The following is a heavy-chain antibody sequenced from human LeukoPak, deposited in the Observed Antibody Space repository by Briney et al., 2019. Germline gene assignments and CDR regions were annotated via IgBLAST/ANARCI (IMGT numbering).Heavy chain of an antibody. CDR2: IYTSGST. CDR1: GGSISSYY. Sequence: SETLSLTCTVPGGSISSYYWSWIRQPAGKGLEWIGRIYTSGSTNYNPSLKSRVTMLVDTSKNQFSLKLSSVTAADTAVYYCAKTYYYYYMDVWGKGTTVTVSS. V-gene: IGHV4-4*07. CDR3: AKTYYYYYMDV. J-gene: IGHJ6*03.